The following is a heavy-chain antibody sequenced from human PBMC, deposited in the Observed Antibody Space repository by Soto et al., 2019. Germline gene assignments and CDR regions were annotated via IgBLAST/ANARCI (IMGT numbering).Heavy chain of an antibody. V-gene: IGHV4-31*02. J-gene: IGHJ4*02. Sequence: SETLSLTCSVSGASTVSHYHWTWIRQPPGKGLEWMGYIFNSGTTFYNPSLTSRLSISMDTSGNHFSLELRSVTAADTAVYYCALALGATTGLDYWGQGTRVTVSS. CDR3: ALALGATTGLDY. D-gene: IGHD1-26*01. CDR1: GASTVSHYH. CDR2: IFNSGTT.